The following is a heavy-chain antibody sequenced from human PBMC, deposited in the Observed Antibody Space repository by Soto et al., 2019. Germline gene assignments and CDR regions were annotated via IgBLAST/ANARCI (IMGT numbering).Heavy chain of an antibody. CDR1: GGLFSSYP. CDR2: IIPVFQTA. CDR3: ARGGSGYTWFNEF. Sequence: QEQLVQSGAEVKKPGSSVKVSCKASGGLFSSYPISWVRQVHGQALQWMGGIIPVFQTAYYTQSFQGRVTITADESTNTAYMELSSLRSEDTAIYYCARGGSGYTWFNEFWGQGTLVTVSA. J-gene: IGHJ4*02. V-gene: IGHV1-69*01. D-gene: IGHD3-22*01.